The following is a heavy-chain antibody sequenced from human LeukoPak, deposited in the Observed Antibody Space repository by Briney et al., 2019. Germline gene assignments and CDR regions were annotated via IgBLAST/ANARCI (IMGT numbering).Heavy chain of an antibody. V-gene: IGHV5-51*01. Sequence: GESLKISCKGSGFSFGTYWIGGVRQMPGEGLEWMGIIYTGDSDTRYSPSFQGQVTISVDKSINTAYLQWSSLKASDTAMYYCARQAQLASFDCWGQGTLVTVSS. J-gene: IGHJ4*02. CDR1: GFSFGTYW. CDR2: IYTGDSDT. CDR3: ARQAQLASFDC. D-gene: IGHD3-3*02.